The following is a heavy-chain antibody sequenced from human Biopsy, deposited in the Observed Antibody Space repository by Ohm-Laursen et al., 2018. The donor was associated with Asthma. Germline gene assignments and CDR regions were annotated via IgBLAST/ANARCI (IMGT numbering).Heavy chain of an antibody. CDR3: ARDLRSDNWNPWGMDV. CDR1: GFTFSTYG. V-gene: IGHV3-30*03. CDR2: ISYDGTNK. D-gene: IGHD1-20*01. Sequence: SLRLSCAASGFTFSTYGMHWVRQAPGKGLEWVAVISYDGTNKDYADSVKGRFTFSRDNSQNTLSLEMNSLRVEDTAVYYCARDLRSDNWNPWGMDVWGLGTTVTVAS. J-gene: IGHJ6*02.